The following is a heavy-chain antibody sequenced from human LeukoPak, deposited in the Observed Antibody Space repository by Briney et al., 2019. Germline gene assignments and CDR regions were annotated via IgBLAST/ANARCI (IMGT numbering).Heavy chain of an antibody. Sequence: SETLSLTCTVSGASVSSGGYYWTWIRQPAGQALESIGRIYVSGNTHFNPSLKSRATISVDSSKNQFSLKLSSVTAADTAVYYCARVRLQREALDLWGQGTMVSVSS. CDR3: ARVRLQREALDL. CDR2: IYVSGNT. V-gene: IGHV4-61*02. CDR1: GASVSSGGYY. D-gene: IGHD1-1*01. J-gene: IGHJ3*01.